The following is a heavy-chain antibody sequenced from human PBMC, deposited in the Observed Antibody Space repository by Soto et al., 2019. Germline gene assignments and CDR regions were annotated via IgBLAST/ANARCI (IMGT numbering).Heavy chain of an antibody. CDR3: ARDQVAARPGYYYYGMDV. J-gene: IGHJ6*02. D-gene: IGHD6-6*01. Sequence: TSETLSLTCTVSGGSISSGGYYWSWIRQHPGKGLEWIGYIYYSGSTYYNPSLKSRVTISVDTSKNQFSLKLSSVTAADTAVYYCARDQVAARPGYYYYGMDVWGQGTTVTVSS. CDR1: GGSISSGGYY. V-gene: IGHV4-31*03. CDR2: IYYSGST.